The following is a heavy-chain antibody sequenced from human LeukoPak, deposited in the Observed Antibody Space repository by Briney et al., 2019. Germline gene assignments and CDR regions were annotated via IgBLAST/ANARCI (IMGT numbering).Heavy chain of an antibody. CDR1: GYSFTSYW. CDR2: IYPGDSDT. CDR3: ATGYCSGGSCRRGYYYYGMDV. Sequence: ESLKISCKGSGYSFTSYWIGWVRQMPGKGLEWMGIIYPGDSDTRYSPSFQGQVTISADKSISTAYLQWSSLKASDTAMYYCATGYCSGGSCRRGYYYYGMDVWGQGTTVTVSS. V-gene: IGHV5-51*01. J-gene: IGHJ6*02. D-gene: IGHD2-15*01.